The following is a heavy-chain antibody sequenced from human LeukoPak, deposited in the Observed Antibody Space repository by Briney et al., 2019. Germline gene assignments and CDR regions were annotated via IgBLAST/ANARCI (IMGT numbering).Heavy chain of an antibody. V-gene: IGHV1-69*05. CDR2: IIPIFGTA. D-gene: IGHD1-26*01. CDR3: ARGPWELLYYFDY. J-gene: IGHJ4*02. CDR1: GGTFSSYA. Sequence: SVKVSCKASGGTFSSYAISWVRQAPGQGLEWMGRIIPIFGTANYAQKFQGRVTITTDESTSTAYMELSSLRSEDTAVYYCARGPWELLYYFDYWGQGSLVTVSS.